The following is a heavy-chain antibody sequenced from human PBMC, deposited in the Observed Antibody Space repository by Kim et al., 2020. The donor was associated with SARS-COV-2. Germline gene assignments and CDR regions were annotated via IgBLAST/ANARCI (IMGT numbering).Heavy chain of an antibody. CDR3: ARLLRSSWSYNWFDP. V-gene: IGHV4-39*01. J-gene: IGHJ5*02. CDR2: IYYSGST. Sequence: SETLSLTCTVSGGSISSSSYYWGWIRQPPGKGLEWIGSIYYSGSTYYNPSLKSRVTISVDTSKNQFSLKLSSVTAADTAVYYCARLLRSSWSYNWFDPWGQGTLVTVSS. CDR1: GGSISSSSYY. D-gene: IGHD6-13*01.